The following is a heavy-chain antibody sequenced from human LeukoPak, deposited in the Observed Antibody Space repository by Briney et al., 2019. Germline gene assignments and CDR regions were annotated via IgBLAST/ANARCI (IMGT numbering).Heavy chain of an antibody. V-gene: IGHV1-46*01. J-gene: IGHJ6*03. Sequence: GASVKVSCKTSGYTFTTYYIHYMRQAPGQGPEWMGIINPSGGRTIYAQKFQGRVTMTRNTSISTAYMELSSLRSEDTAVYYCARGPPLDYYYMDVWGKGTTVTISS. CDR3: ARGPPLDYYYMDV. CDR2: INPSGGRT. CDR1: GYTFTTYY.